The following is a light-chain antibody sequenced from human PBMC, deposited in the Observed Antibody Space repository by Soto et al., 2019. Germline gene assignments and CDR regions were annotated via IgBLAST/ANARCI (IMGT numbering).Light chain of an antibody. J-gene: IGLJ2*01. CDR2: EVR. Sequence: QSALTQPASVSGSPGQSVAISCTGTSSDVGAYNYVSWYQQHPGKAPKLLLSEVRNRPSGVSDRFSGSKSGNTASLTISGLQAEDEADYFCATWDDRLSGVVFGGGTKLTVL. V-gene: IGLV2-14*01. CDR3: ATWDDRLSGVV. CDR1: SSDVGAYNY.